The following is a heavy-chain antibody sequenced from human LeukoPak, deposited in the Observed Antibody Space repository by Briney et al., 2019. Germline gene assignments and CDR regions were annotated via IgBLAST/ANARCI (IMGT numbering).Heavy chain of an antibody. D-gene: IGHD3-10*01. CDR3: ARDGPSGRGVDY. CDR2: IYYSGST. CDR1: GGSISSYY. Sequence: SETLSLTCTVSGGSISSYYWSWIRQPPGKGLEWIGYIYYSGSTNYSPSLKSRVTISIDTSKNQFSLKLSSVTAADTAVYYCARDGPSGRGVDYWGQGTLVTVSS. J-gene: IGHJ4*02. V-gene: IGHV4-59*01.